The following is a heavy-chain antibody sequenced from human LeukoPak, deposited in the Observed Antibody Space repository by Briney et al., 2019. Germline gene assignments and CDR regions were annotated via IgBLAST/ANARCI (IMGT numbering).Heavy chain of an antibody. CDR3: ARDGEYGTGSYYGGCFDY. CDR1: GYSFTAFY. Sequence: ASVRVSCKASGYSFTAFYIHWVRQAPGQGLEWMGWIHPRSGETNYAYKFRGRVTMTRDTSISTAYMDLGSLGSDDTAVYYCARDGEYGTGSYYGGCFDYWGQGILVTVSS. CDR2: IHPRSGET. J-gene: IGHJ4*02. V-gene: IGHV1-2*02. D-gene: IGHD3-10*01.